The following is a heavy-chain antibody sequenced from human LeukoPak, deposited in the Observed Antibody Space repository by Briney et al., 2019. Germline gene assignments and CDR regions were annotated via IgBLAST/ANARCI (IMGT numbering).Heavy chain of an antibody. J-gene: IGHJ5*02. CDR2: ISGSGGST. Sequence: GGSLRLSCAASGFTFSSYAMSWVRQAPGKGLEWVSAISGSGGSTYYADSVKGRFTISRDNSKNTLYLQMNSLRAEDTAVYYCAKFPRPPRIAAALGWFDPWGQGTLVTVSS. V-gene: IGHV3-23*01. D-gene: IGHD6-13*01. CDR1: GFTFSSYA. CDR3: AKFPRPPRIAAALGWFDP.